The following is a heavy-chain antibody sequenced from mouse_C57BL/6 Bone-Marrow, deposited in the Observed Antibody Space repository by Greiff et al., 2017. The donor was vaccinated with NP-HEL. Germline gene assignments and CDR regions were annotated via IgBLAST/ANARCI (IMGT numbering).Heavy chain of an antibody. CDR3: ARRGGESYFDV. CDR2: ISSGGSYT. J-gene: IGHJ1*03. V-gene: IGHV5-6*01. CDR1: GFTFSSYG. Sequence: EVQVVESGGDLVKPGGSLKLSCAASGFTFSSYGMSWVRQTPDKRLEWVATISSGGSYTYYPDSVKGRFTISRDNAKNTLYLQMSSLKSEDTAMYYCARRGGESYFDVGGTGTTVTVSS.